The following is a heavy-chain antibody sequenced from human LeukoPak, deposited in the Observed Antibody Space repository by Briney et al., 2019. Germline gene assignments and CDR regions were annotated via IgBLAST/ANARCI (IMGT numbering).Heavy chain of an antibody. CDR1: GFTFSNYA. D-gene: IGHD3-16*02. J-gene: IGHJ4*02. Sequence: GGSLRLSCAASGFTFSNYAMSWVRQAPGKGLEWVSSISSSSSYIYYADSVKGRFTISRDNAKNSLYLQMNSLRAEDTAVYYCAREARLGELSPSGYWGQGTLVTVSS. CDR2: ISSSSSYI. CDR3: AREARLGELSPSGY. V-gene: IGHV3-21*01.